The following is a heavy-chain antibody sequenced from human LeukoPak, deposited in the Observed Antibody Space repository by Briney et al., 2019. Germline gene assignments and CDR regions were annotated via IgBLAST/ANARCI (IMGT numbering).Heavy chain of an antibody. CDR2: INSDGSST. D-gene: IGHD3-10*01. CDR1: GFTFSSYW. J-gene: IGHJ4*02. CDR3: AGAGGSSRPFDY. V-gene: IGHV3-74*01. Sequence: GGSLRLSCAASGFTFSSYWMHWVRQAPGKGLVWVSRINSDGSSTSYADSVRGRFTISRDNAKNSLYLQMNSLRAEDTAVYYCAGAGGSSRPFDYWGQGTLVTVSS.